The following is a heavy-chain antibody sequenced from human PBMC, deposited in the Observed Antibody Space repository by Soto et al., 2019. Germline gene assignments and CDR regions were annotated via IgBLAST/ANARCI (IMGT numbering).Heavy chain of an antibody. J-gene: IGHJ4*02. Sequence: QVQLQESGPGLVKPSQTLSLTCTVSGGSISSGGYFWSWIRQPPGKGLGWIGNIFYSGTTYYNPSLKSRVTISVDTSKYQFSLKLSSVTVADTAVYFCARGVLYWGQGTLVTVSS. CDR3: ARGVLY. CDR2: IFYSGTT. D-gene: IGHD1-1*01. CDR1: GGSISSGGYF. V-gene: IGHV4-31*03.